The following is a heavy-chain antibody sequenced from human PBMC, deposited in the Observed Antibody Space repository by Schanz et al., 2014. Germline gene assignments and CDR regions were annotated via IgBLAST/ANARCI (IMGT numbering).Heavy chain of an antibody. D-gene: IGHD3-10*01. CDR2: LSANGDST. CDR1: GFTLSNYA. V-gene: IGHV3-64*01. CDR3: VRDILHRVYDSGSP. J-gene: IGHJ5*02. Sequence: EVQLVESGGGLVQPGGSLRLSCAAPGFTLSNYAMHWVRQTPDKGLEWVSGLSANGDSTFYSSSVKGRFTISRDNAKNSLFLHMNSLRAEDTAVYYCVRDILHRVYDSGSPWGQGTLVTVSS.